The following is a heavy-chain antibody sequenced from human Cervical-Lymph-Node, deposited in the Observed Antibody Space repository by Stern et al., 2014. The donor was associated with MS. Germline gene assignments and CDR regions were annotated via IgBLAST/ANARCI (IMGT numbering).Heavy chain of an antibody. CDR1: GGTFSNYA. Sequence: QVQLVQSGAEVKKSGSSVKVSCKASGGTFSNYAISWVRQAPGQGLEWMGGIIPVFGSANYAQKFQGKVTINADRSTTTVYMELSRLRSEDTAVYYCAAFTAYTYHPFGKTYHHYGLDVWGQGTTVIVSS. CDR2: IIPVFGSA. V-gene: IGHV1-69*06. D-gene: IGHD3-16*01. CDR3: AAFTAYTYHPFGKTYHHYGLDV. J-gene: IGHJ6*02.